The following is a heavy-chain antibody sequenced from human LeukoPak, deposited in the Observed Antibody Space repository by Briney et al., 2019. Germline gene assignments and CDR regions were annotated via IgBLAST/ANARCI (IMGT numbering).Heavy chain of an antibody. J-gene: IGHJ4*02. Sequence: SETLSLTCTVSGGSISNYYWTFIRQPAGKGLEWIGRIYTSGHTNYSPALRSRVTMSIDTSKDQFSLKLNSVTAADTAMYFCARESSTWPYYFDYWGQGALVAVSS. V-gene: IGHV4-4*07. D-gene: IGHD6-13*01. CDR1: GGSISNYY. CDR3: ARESSTWPYYFDY. CDR2: IYTSGHT.